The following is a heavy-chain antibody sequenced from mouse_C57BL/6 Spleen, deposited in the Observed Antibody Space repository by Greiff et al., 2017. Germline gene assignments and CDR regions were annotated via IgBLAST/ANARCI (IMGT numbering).Heavy chain of an antibody. CDR1: GYSFTDYN. Sequence: EVQLVESGPELVKPGASVKISCKASGYSFTDYNMNWVKQSNGKSLEWIGVINPNYGTTSYNQKFKGKATLTVDQSSSTAYMQLNSLTSEDSAVYYCARAFITTVVATRHFDVWGTGTTVTVSS. D-gene: IGHD1-1*01. V-gene: IGHV1-39*01. CDR2: INPNYGTT. J-gene: IGHJ1*03. CDR3: ARAFITTVVATRHFDV.